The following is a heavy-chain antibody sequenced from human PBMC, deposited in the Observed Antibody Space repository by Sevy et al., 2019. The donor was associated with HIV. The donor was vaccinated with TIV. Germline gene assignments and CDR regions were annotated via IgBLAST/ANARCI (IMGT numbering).Heavy chain of an antibody. D-gene: IGHD6-19*01. Sequence: ASVKVSCKASGYTFTSYDINWVRQATGQGLEWMGWMNPNSGNTGYAQKFQGRVTMTRNTSISTAYMELSSLRSEDTAVYYCARLLTSRIAVAGTLWWYDAFDIWGQGTMVTVSS. CDR2: MNPNSGNT. CDR3: ARLLTSRIAVAGTLWWYDAFDI. CDR1: GYTFTSYD. J-gene: IGHJ3*02. V-gene: IGHV1-8*01.